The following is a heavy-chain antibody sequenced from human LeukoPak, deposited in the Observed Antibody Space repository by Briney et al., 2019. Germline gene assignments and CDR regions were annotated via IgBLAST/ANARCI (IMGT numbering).Heavy chain of an antibody. Sequence: SETLSLTCTVSGGSISSYYWSWIRQPPGKGLEWIGYIYYSGSTNYNPSLKSRVTISVDTSKNQFSLKLSSVTAADTAVYYCARPAGWLPRYYFEYWGQGTLVTVSS. D-gene: IGHD5-24*01. CDR1: GGSISSYY. CDR3: ARPAGWLPRYYFEY. J-gene: IGHJ4*02. CDR2: IYYSGST. V-gene: IGHV4-59*01.